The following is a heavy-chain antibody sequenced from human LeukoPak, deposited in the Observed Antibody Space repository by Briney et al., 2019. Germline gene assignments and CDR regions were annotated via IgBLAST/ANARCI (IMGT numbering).Heavy chain of an antibody. CDR3: ARDWSASPDY. CDR1: GFTFSSYA. J-gene: IGHJ4*02. Sequence: GGSLRLSCAASGFTFSSYAMSWVRQAPGKGLEWVSSISGGSSYIYYADSVKGRFTISRDNAKNSLYLQMNSLRAEDTAVYYCARDWSASPDYWGQGTLVTVSS. V-gene: IGHV3-21*01. D-gene: IGHD2-2*01. CDR2: ISGGSSYI.